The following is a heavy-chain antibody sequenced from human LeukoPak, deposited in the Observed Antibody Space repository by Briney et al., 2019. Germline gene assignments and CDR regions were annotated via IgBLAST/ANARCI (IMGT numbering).Heavy chain of an antibody. CDR1: GFTFSSYS. CDR2: ISPDGSKT. CDR3: VRGSREYAGIDI. J-gene: IGHJ3*02. V-gene: IGHV3-74*01. Sequence: GGSLRLSCAASGFTFSSYSMNWVRQVPDKGLVWVSYISPDGSKTDHAASVKGRFAISRDNAKNTLYLQMSSLRVEDTALYYCVRGSREYAGIDIWGQGTLVTVSS. D-gene: IGHD2-2*01.